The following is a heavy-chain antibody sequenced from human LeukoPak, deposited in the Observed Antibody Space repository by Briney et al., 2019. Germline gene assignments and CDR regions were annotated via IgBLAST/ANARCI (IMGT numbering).Heavy chain of an antibody. CDR1: GFTFSSYW. J-gene: IGHJ3*02. CDR3: ARGKDVAYGDI. D-gene: IGHD4-17*01. V-gene: IGHV3-7*01. CDR2: IKQDGSEK. Sequence: GGSLRLSCAGSGFTFSSYWMSWVRQAPGKGLEWVANIKQDGSEKYYVDSVKGRFTISRDNAKNSLYLQMNSLRAEDTAVYYCARGKDVAYGDIWGQGTMVTVSS.